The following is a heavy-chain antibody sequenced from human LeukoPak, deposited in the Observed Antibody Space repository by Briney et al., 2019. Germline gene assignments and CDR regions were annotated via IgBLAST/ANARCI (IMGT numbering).Heavy chain of an antibody. CDR3: TRESGGAAGDAFDI. V-gene: IGHV3-49*04. CDR2: IRSKAYGGTT. CDR1: GFTFGDYA. J-gene: IGHJ3*02. Sequence: QPGGSLRLSCTASGFTFGDYAMSWVRQAPGKGLEWVGFIRSKAYGGTTEYAASVKGRFTISRDDSKSIAYLQMNSLKTEDTAVYYCTRESGGAAGDAFDIWGQGTMVTVSS. D-gene: IGHD6-13*01.